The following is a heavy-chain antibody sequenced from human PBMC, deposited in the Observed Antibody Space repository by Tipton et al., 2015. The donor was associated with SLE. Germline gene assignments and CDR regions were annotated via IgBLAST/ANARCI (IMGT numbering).Heavy chain of an antibody. CDR3: AKVGGWDPYYYYMDV. Sequence: TLSLTCTVSGGPISSSSYYWAWIRQPPGKGLEWLGSMFYRGSTYYNPSPKSRVTISVDTSKNQFSLKLSSVTAADTAVYYCAKVGGWDPYYYYMDVWGKGTTVTVSS. CDR2: MFYRGST. V-gene: IGHV4-39*07. CDR1: GGPISSSSYY. D-gene: IGHD6-19*01. J-gene: IGHJ6*03.